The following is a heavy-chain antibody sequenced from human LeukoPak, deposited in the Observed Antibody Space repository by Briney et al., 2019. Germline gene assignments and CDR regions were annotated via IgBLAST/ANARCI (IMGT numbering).Heavy chain of an antibody. D-gene: IGHD3-3*01. J-gene: IGHJ6*03. V-gene: IGHV3-33*01. Sequence: PGRSLRLSCAASGFTFSSYGMHWVRQAPGKGLEWVAVIWYDGSNKYYADSVKGRFTISRDNSKNTLYLQMNSLRAEDTAVYYCASVYDFWSGIQSYYMDVWGKGTTVTVSS. CDR3: ASVYDFWSGIQSYYMDV. CDR2: IWYDGSNK. CDR1: GFTFSSYG.